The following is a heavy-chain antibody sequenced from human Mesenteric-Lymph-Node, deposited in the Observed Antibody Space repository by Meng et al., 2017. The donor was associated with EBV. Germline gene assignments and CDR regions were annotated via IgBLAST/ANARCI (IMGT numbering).Heavy chain of an antibody. CDR3: ARGATHYFDY. CDR2: IYPGDSEI. Sequence: EVQLVQSGAEAKKPGEYRKISCQGSGYKFTSYWIGWVRQMPGKGLEWMATIYPGDSEIVYSPSFQGQVTISADKSINTAYLQWSSLKASDTAIYFCARGATHYFDYWGQGSLVTVAS. D-gene: IGHD1-1*01. V-gene: IGHV5-51*01. CDR1: GYKFTSYW. J-gene: IGHJ4*02.